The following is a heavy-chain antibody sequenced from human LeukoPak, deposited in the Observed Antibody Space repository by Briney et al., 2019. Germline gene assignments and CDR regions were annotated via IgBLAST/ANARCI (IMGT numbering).Heavy chain of an antibody. CDR2: ISYDGSNK. Sequence: PGGSLRLSCAASGFTFSSYGMHWVRQAPGKGLEWVAVISYDGSNKYYADSVKGRFTISRDNSKNTLYLQMNSLRAEDTAVYYCAKDGDIVVVPAAPPYFDYWGQGTLVTVSS. V-gene: IGHV3-30*18. J-gene: IGHJ4*02. CDR1: GFTFSSYG. D-gene: IGHD2-2*01. CDR3: AKDGDIVVVPAAPPYFDY.